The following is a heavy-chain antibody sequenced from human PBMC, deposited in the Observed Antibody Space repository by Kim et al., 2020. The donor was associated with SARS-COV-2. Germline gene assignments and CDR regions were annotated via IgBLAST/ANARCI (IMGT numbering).Heavy chain of an antibody. CDR1: GFTFASYA. J-gene: IGHJ4*02. Sequence: GGSLRLSCAASGFTFASYAMSWVRQAPGKGLEWVSGIGGSGGSTHYADSVRGRFTSSRDNSRNTLNLQMNSLRAEDTAVYYCAKSDGELPLMLDYWGQGTLVTVSS. CDR2: IGGSGGST. V-gene: IGHV3-23*01. D-gene: IGHD1-26*01. CDR3: AKSDGELPLMLDY.